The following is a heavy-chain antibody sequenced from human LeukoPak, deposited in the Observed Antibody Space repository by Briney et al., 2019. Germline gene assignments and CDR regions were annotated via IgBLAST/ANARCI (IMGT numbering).Heavy chain of an antibody. Sequence: GGSLRLSCAASGFTFSTYWMHWVRQAPGKGLVWVSRINSDGYSTSYADSVKGRFTISRGNAKNTLYLQMNRLRAEDTAVYYCASPYSGSYYGFDYWGQGTLVTVSS. V-gene: IGHV3-74*01. CDR2: INSDGYST. CDR1: GFTFSTYW. CDR3: ASPYSGSYYGFDY. D-gene: IGHD1-26*01. J-gene: IGHJ4*02.